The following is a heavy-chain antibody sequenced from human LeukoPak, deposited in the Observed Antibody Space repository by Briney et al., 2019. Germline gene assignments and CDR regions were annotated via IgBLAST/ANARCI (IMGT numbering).Heavy chain of an antibody. V-gene: IGHV4-61*02. CDR3: ARDTYSYGYNDAFDI. CDR2: IYTSGST. J-gene: IGHJ3*02. Sequence: SETLSLTCTVSDGSISSGSYYWSWIRQPAGKGLEWIGRIYTSGSTNYNPSLKSRVTISVDTSKNQFSLKLSSVTAADTAVYYCARDTYSYGYNDAFDIWGQGTMVTVSS. CDR1: DGSISSGSYY. D-gene: IGHD5-18*01.